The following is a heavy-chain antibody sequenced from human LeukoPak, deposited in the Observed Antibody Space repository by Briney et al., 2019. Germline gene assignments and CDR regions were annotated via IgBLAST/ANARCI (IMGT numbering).Heavy chain of an antibody. V-gene: IGHV4-39*01. Sequence: PSETLSLTCTVSGGSISSSSYYWGWIRQPAGKGLEWIGSIYYSGSTYYNPSLKSRVTISVDTSKNQFSLKLSSGTAADTAVYYCARQGWLQLPFGSWGQGTLVTVSS. J-gene: IGHJ5*02. CDR2: IYYSGST. CDR1: GGSISSSSYY. CDR3: ARQGWLQLPFGS. D-gene: IGHD5-24*01.